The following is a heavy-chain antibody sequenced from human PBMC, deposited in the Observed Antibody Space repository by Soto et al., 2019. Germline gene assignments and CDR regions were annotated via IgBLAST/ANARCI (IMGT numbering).Heavy chain of an antibody. CDR2: INSVSGGA. CDR1: GDTHTIYF. J-gene: IGHJ4*02. CDR3: ARGGSYYAH. Sequence: QVQLVQSGAGVKQPGASVRVSCKASGDTHTIYFIHWLRQAPGQGLEWMGWINSVSGGANYAPRFQGRVAMTRDRSSATASMELSRLRSDDTAVYYCARGGSYYAHWGQGTLVTVSS. D-gene: IGHD1-26*01. V-gene: IGHV1-2*02.